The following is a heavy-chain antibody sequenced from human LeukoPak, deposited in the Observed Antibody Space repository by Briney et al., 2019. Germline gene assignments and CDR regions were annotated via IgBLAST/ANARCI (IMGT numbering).Heavy chain of an antibody. D-gene: IGHD1-14*01. CDR3: ARNQRRLDY. Sequence: GGSLRLSCAASGFTFSSYWMSWVRQAPGQGLELVANIKQDGSERYYVDSVKGRFTISRDNAKNSLYLQMNSLRAEDTAVYYCARNQRRLDYWGRGTLVTVSS. J-gene: IGHJ4*02. V-gene: IGHV3-7*01. CDR1: GFTFSSYW. CDR2: IKQDGSER.